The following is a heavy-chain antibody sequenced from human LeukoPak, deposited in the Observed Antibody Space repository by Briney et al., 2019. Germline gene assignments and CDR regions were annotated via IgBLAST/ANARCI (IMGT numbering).Heavy chain of an antibody. J-gene: IGHJ4*02. Sequence: SGGSLRLSCAASGFTFSSYAMSWVRQAPGKGLEWVSAISGSGGSTYYADSVKGRFTISRDNSKNTLYLQMNTLRVEDTAVYYCAKVGWRDYDFWSGYFDSWGQGTLVTVSS. CDR1: GFTFSSYA. CDR3: AKVGWRDYDFWSGYFDS. D-gene: IGHD3-3*01. V-gene: IGHV3-23*01. CDR2: ISGSGGST.